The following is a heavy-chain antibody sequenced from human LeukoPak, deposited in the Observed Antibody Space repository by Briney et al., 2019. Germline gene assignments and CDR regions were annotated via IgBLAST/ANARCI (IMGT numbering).Heavy chain of an antibody. CDR3: ARGGGSGGYYYYYYMDV. V-gene: IGHV4-61*01. J-gene: IGHJ6*03. CDR2: IYYSGST. CDR1: GGSISTSSYY. Sequence: SETLSLTCTVSGGSISTSSYYWSWIRQPPGKGLEWIGYIYYSGSTNYNPSLKSRVTISVDTSKNQFSLKLSSVTAADTAVYYCARGGGSGGYYYYYYMDVWGKGTTVTVSS. D-gene: IGHD2-15*01.